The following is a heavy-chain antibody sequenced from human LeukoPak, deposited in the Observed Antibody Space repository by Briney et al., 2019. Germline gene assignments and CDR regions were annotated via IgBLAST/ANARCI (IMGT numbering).Heavy chain of an antibody. CDR2: IKPDGSEK. J-gene: IGHJ4*02. Sequence: GGSLRLSCTASGFTFSPYWMTWARQAPGKGREWVANIKPDGSEKYYVDSVKGRFTISRDNTKNSVYLQMNSLRAEDTAVYYCAIKHDYWGQGTLVTVSS. CDR3: AIKHDY. CDR1: GFTFSPYW. V-gene: IGHV3-7*01.